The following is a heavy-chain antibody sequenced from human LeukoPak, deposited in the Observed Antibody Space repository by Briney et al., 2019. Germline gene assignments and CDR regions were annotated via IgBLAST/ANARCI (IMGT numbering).Heavy chain of an antibody. J-gene: IGHJ4*02. D-gene: IGHD2-2*01. Sequence: ASVKVSCKASGYTFTGYYMHWVRQAPGQGLEWMGWINPNSGGTNYAQKFQGRVTMTRDTSISTAYMELSRLRSDDTAVYYCARDFLYCSSTSCLRGYSYGYWFDYSCQGTLVTVSS. CDR1: GYTFTGYY. V-gene: IGHV1-2*02. CDR3: ARDFLYCSSTSCLRGYSYGYWFDY. CDR2: INPNSGGT.